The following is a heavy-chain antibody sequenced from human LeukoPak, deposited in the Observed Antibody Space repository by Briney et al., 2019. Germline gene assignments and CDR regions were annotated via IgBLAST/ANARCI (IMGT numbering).Heavy chain of an antibody. Sequence: GGSLRLSCAASGFTFSSYAMHWVRQAPGKGLEYVPAISSNGGSTYYANSVKGRFTISRDNSKNTLYLQMGSLRAEDMAVYYCARGGPAAGRFDYWGQGTLVTVSS. CDR1: GFTFSSYA. V-gene: IGHV3-64*01. D-gene: IGHD6-13*01. CDR3: ARGGPAAGRFDY. CDR2: ISSNGGST. J-gene: IGHJ4*02.